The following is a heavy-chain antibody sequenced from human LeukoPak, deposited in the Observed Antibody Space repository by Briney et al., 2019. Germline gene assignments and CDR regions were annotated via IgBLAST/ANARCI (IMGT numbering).Heavy chain of an antibody. J-gene: IGHJ6*03. Sequence: GRSLRLSCAASGFTFSSYNMNWVRQAPGKGLEWVSSITSGSSYIYYADSVKGRFTISRDNAKNSLYLQMNSLRAEDTAVYYCPRDPYSGSYGNYYYYFMDVWGKGTTVTISS. CDR3: PRDPYSGSYGNYYYYFMDV. D-gene: IGHD1-26*01. CDR2: ITSGSSYI. CDR1: GFTFSSYN. V-gene: IGHV3-21*01.